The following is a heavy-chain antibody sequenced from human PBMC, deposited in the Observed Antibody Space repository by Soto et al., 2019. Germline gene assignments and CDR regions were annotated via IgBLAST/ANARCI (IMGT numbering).Heavy chain of an antibody. CDR2: MFYGVST. V-gene: IGHV4-39*01. D-gene: IGHD3-3*02. J-gene: IGHJ4*02. Sequence: SSETLSLACTVSGSSINSSGYYWGWIRQPPGKGLEWIGSMFYGVSTYYNPSLKSRVTVSVDTSKNQFSLNLRSVTAADTAVYYCARLPSRHLVDYWGQGTLVTVPQ. CDR3: ARLPSRHLVDY. CDR1: GSSINSSGYY.